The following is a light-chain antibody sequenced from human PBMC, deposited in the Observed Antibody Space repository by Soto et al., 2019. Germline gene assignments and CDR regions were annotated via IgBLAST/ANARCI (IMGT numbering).Light chain of an antibody. CDR2: DAS. J-gene: IGKJ4*01. CDR3: QQYNSYSPLT. CDR1: QSISSW. V-gene: IGKV1-5*01. Sequence: DIQMTQSPSTLSASVGDRVTITCRASQSISSWLAWYQQKPGKAPKLLIYDASSLESGVPSRFSGSGSGTEFTLTISSLQPDDFAPYYCQQYNSYSPLTFGGGTKVETK.